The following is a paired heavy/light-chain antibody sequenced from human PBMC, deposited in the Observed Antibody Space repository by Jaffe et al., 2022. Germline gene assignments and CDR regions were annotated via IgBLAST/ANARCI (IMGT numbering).Light chain of an antibody. Sequence: QSVLTQPPSASGTPGQRVTISCSGSSSNIGSNTVNWYQQLPGTAPKLLIYSNNQRPSGVPDRFSGSKSGTSASLAISGLQSEDEADYYCAAWDDSLRVFGGGTKLTVL. V-gene: IGLV1-44*01. CDR1: SSNIGSNT. J-gene: IGLJ2*01. CDR3: AAWDDSLRV. CDR2: SNN.
Heavy chain of an antibody. CDR2: IYPGDSDT. V-gene: IGHV5-51*03. D-gene: IGHD3-22*01. Sequence: EVQLVQSGAEVKKPGESLKISCKGSGYSFTSYWIGWVRQMPGKGLEWMGIIYPGDSDTRYSPSFQGQVTISADKSISTAYLQWSSLKASDTAMYYCVKTQGYYDSSGYYYSDGLDYWGQGTLVTVSS. CDR3: VKTQGYYDSSGYYYSDGLDY. CDR1: GYSFTSYW. J-gene: IGHJ4*02.